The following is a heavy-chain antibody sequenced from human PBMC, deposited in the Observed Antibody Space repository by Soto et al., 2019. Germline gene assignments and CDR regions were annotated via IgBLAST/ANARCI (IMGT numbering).Heavy chain of an antibody. J-gene: IGHJ4*02. D-gene: IGHD1-1*01. CDR3: ARVTPEGYAFDY. CDR1: GFTFSDYY. CDR2: ISSSSSYT. V-gene: IGHV3-11*06. Sequence: QVQLVESGGGLVKPGGSLRLSCAASGFTFSDYYMSWIRQAPGKGLEWVSYISSSSSYTNYADSVKGRFTISRDNAKNSLYLQMNSLRAEDTAVYYCARVTPEGYAFDYWGQGTLVTVSS.